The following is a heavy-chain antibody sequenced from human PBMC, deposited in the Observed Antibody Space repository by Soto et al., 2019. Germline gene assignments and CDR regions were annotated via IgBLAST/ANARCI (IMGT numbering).Heavy chain of an antibody. D-gene: IGHD3-3*01. Sequence: GGSVKVSCKASGYTFTSYGISWVRQAPGQGLEWMGWISAYNGNTNYAQKLQGRVTMTTDTSTSTAYMELRSLRSDDTAVYYCARVRDFWSGFRLDVWGQGTTVTVSS. J-gene: IGHJ6*02. V-gene: IGHV1-18*04. CDR1: GYTFTSYG. CDR3: ARVRDFWSGFRLDV. CDR2: ISAYNGNT.